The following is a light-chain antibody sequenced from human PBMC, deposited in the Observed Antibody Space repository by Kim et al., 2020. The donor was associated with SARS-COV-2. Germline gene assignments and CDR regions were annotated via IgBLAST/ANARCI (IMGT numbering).Light chain of an antibody. J-gene: IGLJ3*02. V-gene: IGLV3-1*01. CDR1: KLGDKF. CDR3: QAWDSSTGV. CDR2: QDN. Sequence: SVAPGQTASITCAADKLGDKFASWYQQKPGQSPVLVLYQDNKRPSGIPERFSGSNSGNTATLTISGTQPMDEADYYCQAWDSSTGVFGGGTQLTVL.